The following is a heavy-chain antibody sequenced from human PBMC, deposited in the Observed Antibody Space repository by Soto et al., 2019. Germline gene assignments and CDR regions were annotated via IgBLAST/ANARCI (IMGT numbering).Heavy chain of an antibody. V-gene: IGHV1-18*01. Sequence: QVQLVQSGAEVKKPGASVKVSCKASGYTFTSYGISWVRQAPGQGLEWMGWISAYNGNTNYAQKLQGRVTMTTDTSTSTAYMELRSLRSDDTAVYYCARDQVYYDSSGYYEAEFDYWGQGTLFTVSS. D-gene: IGHD3-22*01. CDR2: ISAYNGNT. CDR3: ARDQVYYDSSGYYEAEFDY. CDR1: GYTFTSYG. J-gene: IGHJ4*02.